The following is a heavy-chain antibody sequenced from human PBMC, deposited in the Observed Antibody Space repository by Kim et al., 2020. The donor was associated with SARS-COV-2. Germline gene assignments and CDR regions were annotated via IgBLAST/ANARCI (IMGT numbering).Heavy chain of an antibody. CDR2: ISGSGGTP. CDR1: GFTFNNIA. D-gene: IGHD2-2*01. V-gene: IGHV3-23*01. J-gene: IGHJ4*02. Sequence: GGSLRLSCEASGFTFNNIAIIWVRQAPGKGLEWVSGISGSGGTPYYAGSVKGQFTISRDNSKNTVFLQMNSLRAEDTAVYYCARGDCTTASCSAPDYFDYWGQGSLVTVSS. CDR3: ARGDCTTASCSAPDYFDY.